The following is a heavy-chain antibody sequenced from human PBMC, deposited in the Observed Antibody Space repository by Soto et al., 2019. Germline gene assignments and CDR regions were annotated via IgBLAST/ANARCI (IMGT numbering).Heavy chain of an antibody. CDR3: ARTHSGYDYSYYYYYYGMDL. Sequence: ASVKVSCKASGYTFTSYAMHWVRQAPGQRLEWMGWINAGNGNTKYSQKFQGRVTITRDTSASTAYMELSSLRSEDTAVYYCARTHSGYDYSYYYYYYGMDLCGQGTTVTVS. D-gene: IGHD5-12*01. CDR2: INAGNGNT. J-gene: IGHJ6*02. V-gene: IGHV1-3*01. CDR1: GYTFTSYA.